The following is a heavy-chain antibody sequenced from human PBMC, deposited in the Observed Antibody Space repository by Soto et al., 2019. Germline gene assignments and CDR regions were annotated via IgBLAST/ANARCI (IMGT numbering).Heavy chain of an antibody. D-gene: IGHD2-15*01. J-gene: IGHJ6*02. V-gene: IGHV2-5*01. CDR2: IYWNDDI. Sequence: QVTVKESGPTLAKPKQTLTLTCRFTGFSLSSSGAGVGWFRQSPGKALEWLALIYWNDDIRYSTSLASRLTITKDTSKDQVVLTLPYLGPADTATYFCSHLDLRGFTAYPHGWDVWGQGHTVTVAS. CDR3: SHLDLRGFTAYPHGWDV. CDR1: GFSLSSSGAG.